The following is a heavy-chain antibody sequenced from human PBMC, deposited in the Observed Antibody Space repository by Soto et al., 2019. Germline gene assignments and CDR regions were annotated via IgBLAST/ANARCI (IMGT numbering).Heavy chain of an antibody. CDR1: GFTFSSYA. Sequence: PGGSLRLSCAASGFTFSSYAMSWVRQAPGKGLEWVSTISGSGVSTYYADSVKGRITISRDNSKNTLYLQMNSLRAEDTAVYHCAKGGNWFDPWGQGTLVTVSS. CDR3: AKGGNWFDP. V-gene: IGHV3-23*01. CDR2: ISGSGVST. D-gene: IGHD3-10*01. J-gene: IGHJ5*02.